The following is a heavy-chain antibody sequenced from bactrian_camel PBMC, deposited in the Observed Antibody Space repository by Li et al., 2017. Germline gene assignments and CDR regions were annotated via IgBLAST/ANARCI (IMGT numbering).Heavy chain of an antibody. Sequence: QLVESGGGLVQPGGSLRLSCAASGFTFSTFSMAWVRQGPGKGLEWVSSIYTGGGSTYYADSVKGRFTIARDNAKNTLYLQMNNLKSEDTAMYYCAADGTWGCALNKKDHDNWGQGTQVTVS. J-gene: IGHJ4*01. CDR3: AADGTWGCALNKKDHDN. D-gene: IGHD3*01. CDR1: GFTFSTFS. CDR2: IYTGGGST. V-gene: IGHV3S1*01.